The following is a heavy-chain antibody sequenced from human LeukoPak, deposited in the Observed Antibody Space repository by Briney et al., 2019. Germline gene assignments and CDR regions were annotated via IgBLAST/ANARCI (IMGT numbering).Heavy chain of an antibody. J-gene: IGHJ3*02. Sequence: KPSETLSLTCTVSGGSISSYYWSWIRQPPGKGLEWIGYIYYSGSTNYNPSLKSRVTISVDTSKYQFSLKLSSVTAADTAVYYCARDHDIVVVVAATHDAFDIWGQGTMVTVSS. D-gene: IGHD2-15*01. CDR3: ARDHDIVVVVAATHDAFDI. CDR1: GGSISSYY. CDR2: IYYSGST. V-gene: IGHV4-59*01.